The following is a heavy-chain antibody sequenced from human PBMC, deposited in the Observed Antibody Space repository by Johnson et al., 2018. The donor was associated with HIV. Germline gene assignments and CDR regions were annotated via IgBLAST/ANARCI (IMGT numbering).Heavy chain of an antibody. J-gene: IGHJ3*02. CDR1: GFTFSIYA. V-gene: IGHV3-30*04. CDR2: ISYDGSNK. CDR3: ARGPMIVVPHDAFDI. D-gene: IGHD3-22*01. Sequence: VQFVESGGGVVQPGRSLRLSCAASGFTFSIYAMYWVRQAPGKGLEWVAVISYDGSNKYYADSVKGRFTISRDNSENTLYLQMKSLRTEDTAVYYCARGPMIVVPHDAFDIWGQGTMVTVSS.